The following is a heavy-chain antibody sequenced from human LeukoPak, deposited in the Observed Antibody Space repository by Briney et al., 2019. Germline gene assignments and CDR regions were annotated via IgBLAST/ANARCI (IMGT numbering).Heavy chain of an antibody. CDR2: INHSGST. CDR1: GGSFSRYY. Sequence: SETLSLPFAVYGGSFSRYYWSWIRPPPGKGLEWIGEINHSGSTNYNPSLKSRVTISVDTSKNQFSLKMSSVTAADTAVYYCARGGARSGSYSRYYYMDVWGKGTTVTIAS. D-gene: IGHD3-10*01. J-gene: IGHJ6*03. CDR3: ARGGARSGSYSRYYYMDV. V-gene: IGHV4-34*01.